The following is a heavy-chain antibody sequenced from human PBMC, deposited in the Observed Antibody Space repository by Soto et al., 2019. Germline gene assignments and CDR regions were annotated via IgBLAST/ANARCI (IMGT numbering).Heavy chain of an antibody. J-gene: IGHJ5*02. CDR1: GYSFTSYW. Sequence: PWESLKISCKGSGYSFTSYWISWVRQMPGKGLEWMGRIDLSDSYTNYSPSFQGHVTIPADKSISTAYLQWSSLKASDTAMYYCTRQIGDSTNPPNSFDPWGQETLATASS. V-gene: IGHV5-10-1*01. D-gene: IGHD1-26*01. CDR2: IDLSDSYT. CDR3: TRQIGDSTNPPNSFDP.